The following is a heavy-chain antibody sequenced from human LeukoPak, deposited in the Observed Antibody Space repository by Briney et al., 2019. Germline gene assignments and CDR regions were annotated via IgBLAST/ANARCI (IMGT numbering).Heavy chain of an antibody. J-gene: IGHJ4*02. D-gene: IGHD3-3*01. Sequence: GGSLRLSCAASGFTFRSYAMNWVRQAPGKGLEWVAAISGSGGVTYYADSVKGRFTISRDNSKNTLYLQMNSLRAEDTAVYYCAKDSSYYDFWSSTNFDYWGQGTLVTVSS. V-gene: IGHV3-23*01. CDR2: ISGSGGVT. CDR1: GFTFRSYA. CDR3: AKDSSYYDFWSSTNFDY.